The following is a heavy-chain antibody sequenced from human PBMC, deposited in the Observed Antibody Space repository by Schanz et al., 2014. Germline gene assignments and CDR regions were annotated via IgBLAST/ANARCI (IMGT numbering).Heavy chain of an antibody. D-gene: IGHD1-26*01. J-gene: IGHJ4*02. CDR2: IKPDGSEK. CDR1: GFTFSAYW. Sequence: EVQLVESGGGLVQPGGSLRLSCAASGFTFSAYWMTWVRQAPGKGLDWVGIIKPDGSEKFYVDSVKGRFTISRDNANNVMYLHLTSLRAEDTSVYYCAREVGGSFGQHYWGQGALVTVSS. V-gene: IGHV3-7*01. CDR3: AREVGGSFGQHY.